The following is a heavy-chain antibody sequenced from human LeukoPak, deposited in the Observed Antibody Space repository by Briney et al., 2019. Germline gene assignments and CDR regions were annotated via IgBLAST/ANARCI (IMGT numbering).Heavy chain of an antibody. CDR3: ARGGPYNWNYFDY. D-gene: IGHD1-20*01. Sequence: SETLSLTCAVYGGSFSGYYWSWIRQPPGKGLEWIGEINHSGSTNYNPSLKSRVPISVDTSKNQFSLKLSSVTAADTAVYYCARGGPYNWNYFDYWGQGTLVTVSS. J-gene: IGHJ4*02. CDR1: GGSFSGYY. V-gene: IGHV4-34*01. CDR2: INHSGST.